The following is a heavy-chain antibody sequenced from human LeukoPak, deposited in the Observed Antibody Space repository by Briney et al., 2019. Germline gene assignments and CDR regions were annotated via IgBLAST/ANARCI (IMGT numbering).Heavy chain of an antibody. V-gene: IGHV1-8*03. CDR2: MNPNSGNT. D-gene: IGHD6-19*01. CDR1: GYTFTSDD. Sequence: ASVKVSCKAPGYTFTSDDINWVRQATGQGLEWMGWMNPNSGNTGYAQKFQGRVTITRNTSLSTAYMELSSLRSEDTAVYYCARSRTAYSSGLIKWLWFDPWGQGTLVTVSS. J-gene: IGHJ5*02. CDR3: ARSRTAYSSGLIKWLWFDP.